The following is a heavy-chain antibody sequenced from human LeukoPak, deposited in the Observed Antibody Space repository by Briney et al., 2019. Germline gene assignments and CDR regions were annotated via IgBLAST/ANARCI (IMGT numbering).Heavy chain of an antibody. CDR2: ISYSGST. Sequence: SETLSLTCTVSGGSLSSTNNYWAWIRQPPGKGLEWIGSISYSGSTSYNLSLKSRVTISIDTSNNQLSLTLSPMTAADTDTSYCARSPSARYPAWGPGTLVTVSS. V-gene: IGHV4-39*07. D-gene: IGHD1-26*01. CDR1: GGSLSSTNNY. J-gene: IGHJ5*02. CDR3: ARSPSARYPA.